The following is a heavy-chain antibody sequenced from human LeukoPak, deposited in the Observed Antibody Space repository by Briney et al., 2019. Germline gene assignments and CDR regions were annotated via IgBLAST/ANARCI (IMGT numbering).Heavy chain of an antibody. D-gene: IGHD1-26*01. J-gene: IGHJ4*02. Sequence: GGSLRLSCSVSGFTLSSFGMHWVRQAPGKGLEWVAFIGYDGRKTDYADSVKGRFTMSRDNRQKTVFLQMNRLRPEDTAIYLCAKDTGWESNYFDYWGRGILATVSS. CDR2: IGYDGRKT. V-gene: IGHV3-30*02. CDR1: GFTLSSFG. CDR3: AKDTGWESNYFDY.